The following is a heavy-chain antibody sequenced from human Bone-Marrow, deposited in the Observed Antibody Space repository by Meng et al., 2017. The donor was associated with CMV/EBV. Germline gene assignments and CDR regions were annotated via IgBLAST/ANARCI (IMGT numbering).Heavy chain of an antibody. Sequence: SETLSLTCTVSGGSISSSSYYWGWIRQPPGKGLEWIGSIYYSGSTYYNPSLKRRVTISVDTSKNQFSLKLSSVTAADTAVYYCARHLVTIFGVVIAYPDYFDYWGQGTLVTVSS. CDR1: GGSISSSSYY. J-gene: IGHJ4*02. D-gene: IGHD3-3*01. CDR2: IYYSGST. CDR3: ARHLVTIFGVVIAYPDYFDY. V-gene: IGHV4-39*01.